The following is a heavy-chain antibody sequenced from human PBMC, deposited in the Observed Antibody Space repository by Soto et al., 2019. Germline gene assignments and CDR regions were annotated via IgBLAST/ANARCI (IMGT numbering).Heavy chain of an antibody. CDR3: ARARGLNWFDP. D-gene: IGHD5-12*01. CDR2: INHSGST. V-gene: IGHV4-34*01. J-gene: IGHJ5*02. Sequence: PSETLSLTCAVYGGSFSGYYWSWIRQPPGKGLEWIGEINHSGSTNYNPSLKSRVTISVDTSKNQFSLKLSSVTAADTAVYYCARARGLNWFDPWGQGTLVTVS. CDR1: GGSFSGYY.